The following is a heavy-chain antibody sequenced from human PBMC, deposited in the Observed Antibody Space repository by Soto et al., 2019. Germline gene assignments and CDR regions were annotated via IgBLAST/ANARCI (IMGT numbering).Heavy chain of an antibody. Sequence: QVQLVQSGAEVKKPGSSLKVSCKASGGTFSSHVFNWVRQAPGQGLEWMGGIMPIIGTANYAQKFQGRVTITADETTSTAYMELRSLRTEDTAVYSCARDLEFRDGNISHLDYWGQGTLVTVSS. J-gene: IGHJ4*02. D-gene: IGHD3-10*01. CDR1: GGTFSSHV. CDR3: ARDLEFRDGNISHLDY. CDR2: IMPIIGTA. V-gene: IGHV1-69*01.